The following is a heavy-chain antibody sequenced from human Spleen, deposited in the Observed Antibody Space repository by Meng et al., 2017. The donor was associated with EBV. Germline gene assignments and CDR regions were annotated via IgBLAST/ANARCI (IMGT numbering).Heavy chain of an antibody. J-gene: IGHJ5*02. D-gene: IGHD3-10*01. CDR1: GYSFTEHA. V-gene: IGHV7-4-1*02. Sequence: QVQVVPSGSELRKPGASVKVSCKASGYSFTEHAMNWVRQAPGQGLEWMGWINTNTGDPTYAQDFTGRFVFSLDTSVTTAYLQISSLKAEDTAVYYCARGHDSGTYTFDPWGQGTLVTVSS. CDR3: ARGHDSGTYTFDP. CDR2: INTNTGDP.